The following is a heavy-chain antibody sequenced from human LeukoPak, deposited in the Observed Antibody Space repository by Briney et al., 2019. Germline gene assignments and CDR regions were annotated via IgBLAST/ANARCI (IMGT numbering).Heavy chain of an antibody. J-gene: IGHJ4*02. V-gene: IGHV1-24*01. D-gene: IGHD4-23*01. CDR2: FDPEDGET. CDR1: GYTLTELS. CDR3: ARQGYGGNSQGAADY. Sequence: GASVKVSCKVSGYTLTELSMHWVRQAPGKGLEWMGGFDPEDGETIYAQKFQGRVTMTEDTSTDTAYMELSSLRSEDTAVYYCARQGYGGNSQGAADYWGQGTLVTVSS.